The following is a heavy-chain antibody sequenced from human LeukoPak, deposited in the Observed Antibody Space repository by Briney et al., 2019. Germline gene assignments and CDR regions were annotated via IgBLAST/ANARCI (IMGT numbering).Heavy chain of an antibody. CDR2: IKYDGSST. D-gene: IGHD2-15*01. J-gene: IGHJ4*02. Sequence: GGSLRLSCATSGFSFSSYWMHWVRQAPGKGLVWVARIKYDGSSTNYADSVKGRFTISRDNAKKTLYVQMNSLRAEDTAVYYCAKLQKTSCYSVGDYWGQGTLVTVSS. CDR3: AKLQKTSCYSVGDY. V-gene: IGHV3-74*01. CDR1: GFSFSSYW.